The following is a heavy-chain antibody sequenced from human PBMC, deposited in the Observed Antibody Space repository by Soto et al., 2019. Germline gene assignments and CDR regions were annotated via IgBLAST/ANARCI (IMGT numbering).Heavy chain of an antibody. J-gene: IGHJ4*02. CDR1: GYTFTKYD. D-gene: IGHD2-15*01. Sequence: QVQLVQSGAEVKKPGASVRVSCKASGYTFTKYDINWVRQATGQGLEWMGWMNANSGDTGCTQKSQARVPSTRDTSISTAYMELSSLTSDDTAVYYCARATPYCSPGSCSNLDNWGQGTLVTVSS. CDR2: MNANSGDT. CDR3: ARATPYCSPGSCSNLDN. V-gene: IGHV1-8*03.